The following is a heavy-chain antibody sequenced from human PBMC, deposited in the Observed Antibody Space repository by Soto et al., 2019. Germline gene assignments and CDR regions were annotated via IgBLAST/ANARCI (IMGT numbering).Heavy chain of an antibody. CDR2: ISWNSGSI. J-gene: IGHJ6*02. V-gene: IGHV3-9*01. CDR3: AKDGPLDSSPPGMDV. D-gene: IGHD6-13*01. Sequence: PGGSLRLSCAASGFTFDDYAMHWVRQAPGKGLEWVSGISWNSGSIGYADSVKGRFTISRDNAKNSLYLQMNSLRAEDTALYYCAKDGPLDSSPPGMDVWGQGTTVTVS. CDR1: GFTFDDYA.